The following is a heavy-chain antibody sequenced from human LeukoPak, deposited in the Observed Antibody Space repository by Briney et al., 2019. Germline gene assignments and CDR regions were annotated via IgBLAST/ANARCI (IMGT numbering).Heavy chain of an antibody. CDR3: ARDTQRSAHHYDTGGYSP. V-gene: IGHV1-2*02. D-gene: IGHD3-22*01. CDR1: GYTFTDYY. Sequence: ASVKVSCKASGYTFTDYYMHWVRQAPGQGLEWMGWINPNSGGTKYAQNFQGRVTMTRDTSVSTLYMELSSLRSDDTAVYYCARDTQRSAHHYDTGGYSPWGQGTLVTVSS. CDR2: INPNSGGT. J-gene: IGHJ5*02.